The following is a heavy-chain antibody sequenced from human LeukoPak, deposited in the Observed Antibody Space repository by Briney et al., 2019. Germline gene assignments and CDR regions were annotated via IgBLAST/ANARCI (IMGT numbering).Heavy chain of an antibody. D-gene: IGHD3-22*01. CDR1: GYTFIRNG. CDR3: ARGRFDYYDSSGYYRPREYCSYYYYMDV. Sequence: GASVKVSCKASGYTFIRNGISWVRQAPGQGLEWMGWISPYNENTKYLQMLQGRVTLTTDTSTSTAYVELRSLTSDDTAAYYCARGRFDYYDSSGYYRPREYCSYYYYMDVWGKGTTVTISS. CDR2: ISPYNENT. V-gene: IGHV1-18*01. J-gene: IGHJ6*03.